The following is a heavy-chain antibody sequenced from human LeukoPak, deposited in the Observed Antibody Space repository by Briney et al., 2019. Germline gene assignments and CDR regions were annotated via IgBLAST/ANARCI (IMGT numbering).Heavy chain of an antibody. D-gene: IGHD3-22*01. Sequence: SETLSLTCAVYGGSFSGYYWSWIRQPPGKGLEWIGEINYTGSTNYNPSLKSRVTISVDTSKNQFSLKVSSVTAADTAVYYCARAYYYDSSGYPIYYFDYWGQGTLVTASS. V-gene: IGHV4-34*01. J-gene: IGHJ4*02. CDR3: ARAYYYDSSGYPIYYFDY. CDR1: GGSFSGYY. CDR2: INYTGST.